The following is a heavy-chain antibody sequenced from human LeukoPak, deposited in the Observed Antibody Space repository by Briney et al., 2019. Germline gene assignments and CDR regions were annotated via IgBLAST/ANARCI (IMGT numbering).Heavy chain of an antibody. Sequence: ASVKVSCKASAYTFTGYYVHWVRQAPGQGLEWMGWINPSSGGTEYAQKFQGRVTMTGDTSISTAYMELSSLRSDDTAVYYCARDRGSSWYVDYWGQGTLVTVSS. V-gene: IGHV1-2*02. CDR3: ARDRGSSWYVDY. J-gene: IGHJ4*02. D-gene: IGHD6-13*01. CDR1: AYTFTGYY. CDR2: INPSSGGT.